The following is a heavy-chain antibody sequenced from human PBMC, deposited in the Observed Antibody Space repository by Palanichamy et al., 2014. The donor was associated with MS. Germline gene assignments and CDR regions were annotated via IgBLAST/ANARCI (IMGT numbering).Heavy chain of an antibody. V-gene: IGHV4-31*03. CDR2: IYYSGST. J-gene: IGHJ6*02. Sequence: QVQLQDRGPGLVKPSQTLSLTCTVSGGSISSGGYYWSWIRQHPGKGLEWIGYIYYSGSTYYNPSLKSRVTISVDTSKNQFSLKLSSVTAADTAVYYCARVRFLEWFKETGKDYGMDVWGQGTTVTVSS. D-gene: IGHD3-3*01. CDR1: GGSISSGGYY. CDR3: ARVRFLEWFKETGKDYGMDV.